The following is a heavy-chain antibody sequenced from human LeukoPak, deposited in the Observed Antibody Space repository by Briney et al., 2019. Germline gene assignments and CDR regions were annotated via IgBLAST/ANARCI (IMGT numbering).Heavy chain of an antibody. CDR1: GYSFTSYW. D-gene: IGHD3-3*01. Sequence: EESLQISCKGSGYSFTSYWIGRVRHMPGKLLEIRGIIYPGDSDTRHSPSFQGQVTISTDKSISTAYLQWISLKASDTAMYYCARRSYYDFWSGYANCFDPWGQGTLVTVSS. CDR3: ARRSYYDFWSGYANCFDP. J-gene: IGHJ5*02. CDR2: IYPGDSDT. V-gene: IGHV5-51*01.